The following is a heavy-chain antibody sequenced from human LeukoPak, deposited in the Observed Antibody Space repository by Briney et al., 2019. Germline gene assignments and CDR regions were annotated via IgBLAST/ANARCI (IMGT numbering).Heavy chain of an antibody. Sequence: GASVKVSCKASGFTFTNYGINWVRQAPGQGLEWMGWISSYNGNTNYAQKLQGRVTMTTDTSTSTAYMELRSLRSDDTAVYYCAREINYSIWFDPWGQGTLVTVSS. CDR3: AREINYSIWFDP. D-gene: IGHD4-11*01. V-gene: IGHV1-18*01. CDR2: ISSYNGNT. CDR1: GFTFTNYG. J-gene: IGHJ5*02.